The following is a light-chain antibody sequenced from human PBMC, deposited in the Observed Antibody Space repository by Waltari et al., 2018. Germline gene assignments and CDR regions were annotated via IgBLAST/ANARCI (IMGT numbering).Light chain of an antibody. J-gene: IGLJ1*01. CDR3: SSYAGSNSHV. CDR2: EVS. Sequence: QSALTQPPSASGSPGQSVTMSCTGTSSDVGGYNYVSWYQQHPGTVPKLIIYEVSGRPSGAPHRFSGSKSGNTSSLTVSGLQAEDEADYYCSSYAGSNSHVFGTGTRVTVL. V-gene: IGLV2-8*01. CDR1: SSDVGGYNY.